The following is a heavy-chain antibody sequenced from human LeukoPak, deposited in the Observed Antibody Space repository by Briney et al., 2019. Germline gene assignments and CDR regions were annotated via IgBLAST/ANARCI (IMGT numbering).Heavy chain of an antibody. CDR1: GFTFDDYG. CDR3: ARVSEDGRHYYFDY. J-gene: IGHJ4*02. D-gene: IGHD5-24*01. V-gene: IGHV3-20*01. CDR2: INWNGGST. Sequence: GGSLRLSCAASGFTFDDYGMSWVRQAPGKGLEWVSGINWNGGSTGYADSVKGRFTISRDNAKNSLYLQMNSLRAEDTALYHCARVSEDGRHYYFDYWGQGTLVTVSS.